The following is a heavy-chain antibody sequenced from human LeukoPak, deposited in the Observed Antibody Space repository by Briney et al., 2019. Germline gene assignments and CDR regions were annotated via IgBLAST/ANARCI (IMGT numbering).Heavy chain of an antibody. D-gene: IGHD1-26*01. J-gene: IGHJ4*02. CDR2: ISGSGGSI. CDR1: GFPFSNYA. CDR3: AKDREVGPTRYPYYFDH. V-gene: IGHV3-23*01. Sequence: GGSLRLSCAASGFPFSNYAMSWVRQAPGKGLEWVSAISGSGGSIYYADSVKGRFTISRDNSKNTLYLQMNSLRAEGTGIYYCAKDREVGPTRYPYYFDHWGQGNLVTVSS.